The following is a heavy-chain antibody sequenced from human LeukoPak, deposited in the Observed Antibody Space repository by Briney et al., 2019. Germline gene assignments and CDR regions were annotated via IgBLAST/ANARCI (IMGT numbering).Heavy chain of an antibody. CDR1: GFTLSSYG. V-gene: IGHV3-30*18. CDR2: ISYDGSNK. Sequence: PGGSLRLSCAASGFTLSSYGMHWVRQAPGKGLEWVAVISYDGSNKYYADSVKGRFTISRDNSKNTLYLQMNSLRAEDTAVYYCAKDGGYSNPVDYWGQGTLVTVSS. J-gene: IGHJ4*02. CDR3: AKDGGYSNPVDY. D-gene: IGHD4-11*01.